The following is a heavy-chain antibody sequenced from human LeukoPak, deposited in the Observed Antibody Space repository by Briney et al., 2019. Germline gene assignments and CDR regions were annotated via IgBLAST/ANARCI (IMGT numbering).Heavy chain of an antibody. V-gene: IGHV4-59*12. CDR2: IYSDGST. CDR3: ARVKSTSWFDY. J-gene: IGHJ4*02. Sequence: KPSETLSLTCTVSGGSISSYYWSWIRQPPGKGLEWIGSIYSDGSTYSNPSSDPSLNSRVTISVDKSKNQFSLKVKSVTAADTAIYYCARVKSTSWFDYWGQGALVTVSS. D-gene: IGHD2-2*01. CDR1: GGSISSYY.